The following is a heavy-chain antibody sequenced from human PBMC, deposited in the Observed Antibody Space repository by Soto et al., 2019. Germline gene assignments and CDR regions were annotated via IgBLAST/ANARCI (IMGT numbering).Heavy chain of an antibody. V-gene: IGHV5-51*01. CDR3: ARHGISSSWSFNY. CDR2: IYPGDSDT. Sequence: GESLKISWKGSGYSFTNYWIGWVRQMPGKGLEWMGIIYPGDSDTRYSPSFQGQVTISADKSISTAYLQWSRLKASDTAMYYCARHGISSSWSFNYWGQGTLVTVSS. CDR1: GYSFTNYW. D-gene: IGHD6-13*01. J-gene: IGHJ4*02.